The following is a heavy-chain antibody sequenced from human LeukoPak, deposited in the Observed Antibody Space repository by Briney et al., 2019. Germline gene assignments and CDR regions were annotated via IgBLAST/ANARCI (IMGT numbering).Heavy chain of an antibody. D-gene: IGHD1-26*01. Sequence: GSSVKVSCKASGGTFSSYAISWVRQAPGQGLEWMGRIIPIFGTANYAQKFQGRVTTTTDESTSTAYMELSSLRSEDTAVYYCARELKVGAVDYWGQGTLVTVSS. V-gene: IGHV1-69*05. CDR1: GGTFSSYA. CDR3: ARELKVGAVDY. J-gene: IGHJ4*02. CDR2: IIPIFGTA.